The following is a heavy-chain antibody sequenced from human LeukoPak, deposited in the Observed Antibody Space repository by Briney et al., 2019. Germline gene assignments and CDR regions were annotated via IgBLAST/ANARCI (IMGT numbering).Heavy chain of an antibody. CDR1: GYTFTSYG. CDR2: IGAYNGNT. J-gene: IGHJ5*02. V-gene: IGHV1-18*01. D-gene: IGHD5-18*01. Sequence: GASVKVSCKASGYTFTSYGISWVRQAPGQGLEWMGWIGAYNGNTNYAQKLQGRVTMTTDTSTSTAYMELRSLRSDDTAVYYCARDLSIQLWPWFDPWGQGTLVTVSS. CDR3: ARDLSIQLWPWFDP.